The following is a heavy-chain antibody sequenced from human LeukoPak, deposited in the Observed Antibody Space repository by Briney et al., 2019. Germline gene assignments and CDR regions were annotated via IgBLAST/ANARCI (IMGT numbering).Heavy chain of an antibody. CDR1: GFTFNMHA. Sequence: GGSLRLSCAASGFTFNMHAMPWVRQAPGKGLEWVAVISNDGSEEYYADSVRGRFPVSRDNFKNTVYLQMNSLRPEDTAVYYCAKARHCTTATCASAAFDAWGQGAMVTVSS. J-gene: IGHJ3*01. D-gene: IGHD1-1*01. CDR2: ISNDGSEE. V-gene: IGHV3-30-3*01. CDR3: AKARHCTTATCASAAFDA.